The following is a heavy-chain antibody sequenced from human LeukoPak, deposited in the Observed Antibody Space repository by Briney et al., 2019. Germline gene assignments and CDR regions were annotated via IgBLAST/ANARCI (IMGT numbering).Heavy chain of an antibody. D-gene: IGHD3-9*01. CDR1: GYTFTSYY. Sequence: GASVKVSCKASGYTFTSYYMHWVRQAPGQGLEWMGGIIPIFGTANYAQKFQGRVTITADESTSTAYMELSSLRSEDTAVYYCARDAPEYYDILTGPNYYYYGMDVWGQGTTVTVSS. CDR2: IIPIFGTA. V-gene: IGHV1-69*01. CDR3: ARDAPEYYDILTGPNYYYYGMDV. J-gene: IGHJ6*02.